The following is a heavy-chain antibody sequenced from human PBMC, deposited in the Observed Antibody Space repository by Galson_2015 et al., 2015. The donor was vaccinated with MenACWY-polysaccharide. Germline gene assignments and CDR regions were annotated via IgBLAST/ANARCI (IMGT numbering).Heavy chain of an antibody. Sequence: SLRLSCAASGFTFSSYGMHWVRQAPGKGLEWVAVISYDGSNKYYADSVKGRFTISRDNSKNTLYLQMNSLRAEDTAVYYCAKDQYYYDSSGYYDYYYGMDVWGQGTTVTVSS. D-gene: IGHD3-22*01. CDR1: GFTFSSYG. CDR2: ISYDGSNK. V-gene: IGHV3-30*18. CDR3: AKDQYYYDSSGYYDYYYGMDV. J-gene: IGHJ6*02.